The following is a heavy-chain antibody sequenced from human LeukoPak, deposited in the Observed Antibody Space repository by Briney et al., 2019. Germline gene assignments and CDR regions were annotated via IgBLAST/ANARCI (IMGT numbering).Heavy chain of an antibody. CDR3: ARGFPSQSYYYDSSGHADY. D-gene: IGHD3-22*01. CDR1: GYTFTRYD. V-gene: IGHV1-8*01. J-gene: IGHJ4*02. CDR2: MNPNSGNT. Sequence: ASVKVCCKASGYTFTRYDINWVRQASGQGLEWMGWMNPNSGNTGYAQKFQGRVTMTRNTSISTAYMELSSLRSEDTAVYYCARGFPSQSYYYDSSGHADYWGQGTLVTVSS.